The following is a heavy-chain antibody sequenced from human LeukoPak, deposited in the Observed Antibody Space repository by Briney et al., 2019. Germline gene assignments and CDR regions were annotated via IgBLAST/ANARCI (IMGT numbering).Heavy chain of an antibody. J-gene: IGHJ4*02. V-gene: IGHV3-30*02. Sequence: GGCFRLSCAASGFTFSNYGMHWVRQAPGKGLEWVAFIRYDGSNKYYADSVKGRFTISRDNSKNTLSLQMNSLRTEDTAVYYCAKERAVWESLTYCGQGSLVTVSS. CDR1: GFTFSNYG. CDR3: AKERAVWESLTY. CDR2: IRYDGSNK. D-gene: IGHD3-16*01.